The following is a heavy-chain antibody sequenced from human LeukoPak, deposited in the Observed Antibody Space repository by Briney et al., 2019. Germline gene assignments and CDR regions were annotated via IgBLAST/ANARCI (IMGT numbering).Heavy chain of an antibody. CDR3: AREALYGTIPFDS. D-gene: IGHD4-17*01. V-gene: IGHV4-4*07. J-gene: IGHJ4*02. CDR1: GGSINNYY. CDR2: IYTSGST. Sequence: KPSETLSLTCTVSGGSINNYYWSWIRQPAGKGLDWIGRIYTSGSTRYNPSLKSRVTMSIDTSKNQFSLKLGSVTAADTAVYYCAREALYGTIPFDSWGQGTLVTVSS.